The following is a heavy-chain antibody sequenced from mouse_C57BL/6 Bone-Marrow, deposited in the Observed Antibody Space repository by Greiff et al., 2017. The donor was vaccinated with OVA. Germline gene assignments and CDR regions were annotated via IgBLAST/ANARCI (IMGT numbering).Heavy chain of an antibody. CDR1: GYTFTSYW. D-gene: IGHD4-1*01. J-gene: IGHJ2*01. CDR2: IYPSDSET. V-gene: IGHV1-61*01. Sequence: VQLQQPGAELVRPGSSVKLSCKASGYTFTSYWMDWVKQRPGQGLEWIGNIYPSDSETHYNQKFKDKATLTVDKSSSTAYMQLSSLTSEDSAVYYCARGTPNLYYLDYWGQGTTLTVSS. CDR3: ARGTPNLYYLDY.